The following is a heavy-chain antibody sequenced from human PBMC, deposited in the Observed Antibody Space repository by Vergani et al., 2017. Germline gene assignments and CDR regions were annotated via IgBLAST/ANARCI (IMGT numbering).Heavy chain of an antibody. V-gene: IGHV1-18*01. J-gene: IGHJ5*02. CDR2: ISAYNGNT. D-gene: IGHD5-24*01. CDR1: GYTFTSYG. CDR3: AGCGLQMGWYDP. Sequence: QVQLVRSGAEVKKPGASVKVSCKASGYTFTSYGISWVRQAPGQGLEWMGWISAYNGNTNYAPKLEGRVTMTTDTSTSTAYMKLRSLRSDDTAVYYCAGCGLQMGWYDPWGQGTLVTVSS.